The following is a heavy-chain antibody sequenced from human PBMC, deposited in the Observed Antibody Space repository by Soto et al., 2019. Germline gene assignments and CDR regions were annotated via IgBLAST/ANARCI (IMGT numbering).Heavy chain of an antibody. CDR2: TYYRSKWFN. Sequence: SGDSVSNNSAAWNWIRQSPSRGLEWLGRTYYRSKWFNNYALSVKGRITINPDTSKNQFSLQLNSVTPEDTAVYYCAREGRLAASIFHNWFDPWGQGTLVTVSS. V-gene: IGHV6-1*01. CDR3: AREGRLAASIFHNWFDP. D-gene: IGHD3-3*02. J-gene: IGHJ5*02. CDR1: GDSVSNNSAA.